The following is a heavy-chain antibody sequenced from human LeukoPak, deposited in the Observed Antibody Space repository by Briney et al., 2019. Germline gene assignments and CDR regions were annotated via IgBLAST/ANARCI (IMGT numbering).Heavy chain of an antibody. D-gene: IGHD1/OR15-1a*01. Sequence: GTSLRLSCAAAGFTFTTYGLHWVRQAPRKGLEWVSAINIDGTTTTYADSVKGRFTISRDNAKNTLYLQMNSLRGDDTAVYYCARANWNNDYWGQGTLVTVSS. CDR3: ARANWNNDY. V-gene: IGHV3-74*01. CDR1: GFTFTTYG. J-gene: IGHJ4*02. CDR2: INIDGTTT.